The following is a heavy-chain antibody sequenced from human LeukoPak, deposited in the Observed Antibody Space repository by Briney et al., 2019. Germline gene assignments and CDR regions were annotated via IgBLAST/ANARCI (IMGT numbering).Heavy chain of an antibody. CDR3: ARDLPANYGFDY. CDR2: INWNGGST. V-gene: IGHV3-20*04. D-gene: IGHD4/OR15-4a*01. J-gene: IGHJ4*02. Sequence: GGSLRLSCAASGFTFDDYGMSWVRQAPGKGLEWVSAINWNGGSTGYTDSVKGRFTISRDNAKNSLYLQMNSLRAEDTALYYCARDLPANYGFDYWGQGTLVTVSS. CDR1: GFTFDDYG.